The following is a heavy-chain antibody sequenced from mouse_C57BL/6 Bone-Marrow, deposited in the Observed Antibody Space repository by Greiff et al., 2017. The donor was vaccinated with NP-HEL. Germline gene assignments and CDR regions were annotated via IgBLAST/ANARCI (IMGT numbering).Heavy chain of an antibody. CDR1: GFTFSDYG. J-gene: IGHJ4*01. D-gene: IGHD6-1*01. CDR2: ISSGSSTI. Sequence: EVQLVESGGGLVKPGGSLQLSCAASGFTFSDYGMHWVRQAPEKGLEWVAYISSGSSTIYYADTVQGRFTISRDNAKNTLFLQMTILRSEDTAMYYCAKCGDYAMDYWGQGTSVTVSS. CDR3: AKCGDYAMDY. V-gene: IGHV5-17*01.